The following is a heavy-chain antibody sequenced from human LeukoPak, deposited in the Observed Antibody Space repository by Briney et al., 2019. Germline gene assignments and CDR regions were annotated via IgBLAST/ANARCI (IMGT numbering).Heavy chain of an antibody. J-gene: IGHJ4*02. CDR3: ARATTAFDY. CDR2: TRNKANSYTT. V-gene: IGHV3-72*01. D-gene: IGHD4-17*01. CDR1: GFTFSDHY. Sequence: GGSLRLSCAASGFTFSDHYMDLVRQAPGKGLEWVGRTRNKANSYTTEYAASVKGRFTISRDDSKNSLYLQMNSLKTEDTAVYYCARATTAFDYWGQGTLVTVSS.